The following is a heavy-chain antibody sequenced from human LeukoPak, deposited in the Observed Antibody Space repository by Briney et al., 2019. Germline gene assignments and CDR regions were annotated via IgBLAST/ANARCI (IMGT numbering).Heavy chain of an antibody. CDR2: IYYSGST. J-gene: IGHJ4*02. CDR3: ARVGYGEGGVDY. CDR1: GGSISSSSYY. D-gene: IGHD4-17*01. V-gene: IGHV4-39*07. Sequence: PSETLSLTCTVSGGSISSSSYYWGWIRQPPGEGLEWIGSIYYSGSTYYNPSLKSRVTISVDTSKNQFSLKLSSVTAADTAVYYCARVGYGEGGVDYWGQGTLVTVSS.